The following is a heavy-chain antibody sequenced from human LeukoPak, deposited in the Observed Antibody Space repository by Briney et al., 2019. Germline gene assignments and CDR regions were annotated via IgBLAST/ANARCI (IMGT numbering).Heavy chain of an antibody. Sequence: SETLSLTCAVYGGTFSGYYWSWIRQPPGKGLEWIGEINTSGSTNYNPSLKSRVTISIDTSKNPFSLKLSTLTAADTAVYYCARFRSPDYLRQR. J-gene: IGHJ4*02. CDR3: ARFRSPDY. V-gene: IGHV4-34*01. CDR1: GGTFSGYY. CDR2: INTSGST.